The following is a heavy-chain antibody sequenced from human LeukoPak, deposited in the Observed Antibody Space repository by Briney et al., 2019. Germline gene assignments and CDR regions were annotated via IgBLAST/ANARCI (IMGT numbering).Heavy chain of an antibody. V-gene: IGHV1-2*02. Sequence: ASVKLSCKASGYTFTGYYMHWVRQAPGQGLEWMGWINPNSGGTNYAQKFQGRVTMTRDTSISTAYMELSRLRSDDTAVYYCARDRGSGWFGELSPFDYWGQGTLVTVSS. D-gene: IGHD3-10*01. CDR2: INPNSGGT. J-gene: IGHJ4*02. CDR3: ARDRGSGWFGELSPFDY. CDR1: GYTFTGYY.